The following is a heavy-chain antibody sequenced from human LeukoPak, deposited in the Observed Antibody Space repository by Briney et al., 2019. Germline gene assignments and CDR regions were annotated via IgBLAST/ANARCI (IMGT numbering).Heavy chain of an antibody. CDR2: ISSSSSYI. Sequence: GGSLRLSCAASGFTFSSYAMHWVRQAPGKGLEWVSSISSSSSYIYYADSVKGRFTISRDNAKNSLYLQMNSLRAEDTAVYYCARDPAGGVQGSDSSSWYLDYWGQGTLVTVSS. J-gene: IGHJ4*02. CDR3: ARDPAGGVQGSDSSSWYLDY. V-gene: IGHV3-21*01. D-gene: IGHD6-13*01. CDR1: GFTFSSYA.